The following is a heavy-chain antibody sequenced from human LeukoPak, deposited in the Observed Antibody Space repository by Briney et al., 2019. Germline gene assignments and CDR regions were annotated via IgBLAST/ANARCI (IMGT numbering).Heavy chain of an antibody. Sequence: ASVKVSCKASGYTFTGYYMHWVRQAPGQGLEWVGRINPNSGGTNYAQKFQGRVTMTRDTSISTAYMELSRLRSDDTAVYYCARGKLVEDYDSSGYSDAFDIWGQGTVVTVSS. CDR2: INPNSGGT. V-gene: IGHV1-2*06. D-gene: IGHD3-22*01. CDR3: ARGKLVEDYDSSGYSDAFDI. J-gene: IGHJ3*02. CDR1: GYTFTGYY.